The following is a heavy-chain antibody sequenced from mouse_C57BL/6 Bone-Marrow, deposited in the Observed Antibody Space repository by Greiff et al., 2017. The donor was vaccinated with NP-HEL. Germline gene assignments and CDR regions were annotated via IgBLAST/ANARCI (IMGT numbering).Heavy chain of an antibody. CDR3: ARRGVYYSPLYWYFDV. Sequence: VQLQQPGAELVKPGASVKMSCKASGYTFTSYWITWVKQRPGQGLEWIGDIYPGSGSTNYNEKFKSKATLTVDTSSSTAYMQLSSLTSEDSAVYYCARRGVYYSPLYWYFDVWGTGTTVTVSS. J-gene: IGHJ1*03. CDR1: GYTFTSYW. CDR2: IYPGSGST. V-gene: IGHV1-55*01. D-gene: IGHD2-12*01.